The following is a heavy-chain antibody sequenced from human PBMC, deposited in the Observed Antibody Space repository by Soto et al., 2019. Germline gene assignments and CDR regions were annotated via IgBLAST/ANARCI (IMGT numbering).Heavy chain of an antibody. CDR2: ISRSSSPT. J-gene: IGHJ3*02. CDR1: RFIFSSYG. V-gene: IGHV3-48*01. Sequence: PGGSLRLSCAASRFIFSSYGMNWVRQAPGKGLEWLAYISRSSSPTYYADSVMGRFTISRDNAKNSLYLQMNSLRAEDTAVYYFAKYGQTGTAVNEPFDIWAKGTMVTVSP. D-gene: IGHD1-7*01. CDR3: AKYGQTGTAVNEPFDI.